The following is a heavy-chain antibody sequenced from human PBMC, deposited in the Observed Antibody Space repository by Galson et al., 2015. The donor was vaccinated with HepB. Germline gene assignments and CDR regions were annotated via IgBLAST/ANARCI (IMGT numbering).Heavy chain of an antibody. CDR3: ARDSKYCTNGVCSNYYNGMDV. V-gene: IGHV3-48*03. J-gene: IGHJ6*02. CDR1: GFTFSTYE. D-gene: IGHD2-8*01. CDR2: ISSSGSAI. Sequence: SLRLSCAASGFTFSTYEMNWVRQAPGKGLEWISYISSSGSAIYYADSVKGRFAISRDNAKNSLLLQMNSLRAEDTAVYYCARDSKYCTNGVCSNYYNGMDVWGQGTTVTVSS.